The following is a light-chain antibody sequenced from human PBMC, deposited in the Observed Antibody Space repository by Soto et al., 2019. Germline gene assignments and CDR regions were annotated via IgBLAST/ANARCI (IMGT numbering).Light chain of an antibody. V-gene: IGKV3-11*01. Sequence: EIVLTQSPATLSLSPGERATLSCRASQSVSSYLAWYQQKPGQAPRLLIYDASNRATGIPARCSGSGSGTDITLPISSLEPEDFSAYYCHQRSNWPPQTFGQGTKVEIK. CDR2: DAS. J-gene: IGKJ1*01. CDR3: HQRSNWPPQT. CDR1: QSVSSY.